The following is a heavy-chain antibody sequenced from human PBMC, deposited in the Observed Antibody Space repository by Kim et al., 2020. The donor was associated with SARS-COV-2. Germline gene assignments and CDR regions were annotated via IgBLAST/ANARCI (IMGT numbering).Heavy chain of an antibody. CDR1: GGSFSGYY. J-gene: IGHJ6*02. D-gene: IGHD3-22*01. CDR2: INHSGST. V-gene: IGHV4-34*01. CDR3: ARGYYYDSSGKDEYYYYYGMAV. Sequence: SETLSLTCAVYGGSFSGYYWSWIRQPPGKGLEWIGEINHSGSTNYNPSLKSRVTISVDTSKNQFSLKLSSVTAADTAVYYCARGYYYDSSGKDEYYYYYGMAVGGQGTTVTVSS.